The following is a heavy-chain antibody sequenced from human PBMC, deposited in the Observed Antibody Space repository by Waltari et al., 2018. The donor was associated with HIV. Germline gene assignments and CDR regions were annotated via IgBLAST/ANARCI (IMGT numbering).Heavy chain of an antibody. CDR1: GYTLTELS. V-gene: IGHV1-24*01. CDR2: FDPEDDET. CDR3: ATGGGTTSIQLYDLDV. Sequence: PGASVKVSCKVFGYTLTELSMHWVRQAPGKGLEWMGGFDPEDDETIYAQKFQGRVTMTEDTSTDSAYMELSSLTSEDTAVYYCATGGGTTSIQLYDLDVWGQGTTVTVSS. J-gene: IGHJ6*02. D-gene: IGHD1-26*01.